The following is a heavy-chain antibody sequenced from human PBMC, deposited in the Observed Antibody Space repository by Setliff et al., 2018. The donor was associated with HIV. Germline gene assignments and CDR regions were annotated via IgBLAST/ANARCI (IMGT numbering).Heavy chain of an antibody. CDR2: IYYSGST. D-gene: IGHD3-10*01. V-gene: IGHV4-59*01. J-gene: IGHJ6*02. Sequence: SETLSLTCTVSGGSISSYYWSWIRQPPGKGLVWIGYIYYSGSTNYNPSLKSRVTISVDTSKNQFSLKLSSVTAADTAVYYCARGRLGFGEFSNYYGMDVWGQGTTVTVSS. CDR1: GGSISSYY. CDR3: ARGRLGFGEFSNYYGMDV.